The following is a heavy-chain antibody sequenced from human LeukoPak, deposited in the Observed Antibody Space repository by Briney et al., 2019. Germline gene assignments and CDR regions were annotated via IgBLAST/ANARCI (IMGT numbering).Heavy chain of an antibody. D-gene: IGHD6-13*01. J-gene: IGHJ4*02. CDR2: VYYSGST. CDR1: GGSVSGYY. V-gene: IGHV4-59*08. Sequence: KPSETLSLTCTVSGGSVSGYYWSWIRQPPGKGLEWIGHVYYSGSTNYNPSLKSRVTISVDTSKNQFSLKLSSVTAADTAVYYCARQAIAAAGYLTVASDYWGQGTLVTVSS. CDR3: ARQAIAAAGYLTVASDY.